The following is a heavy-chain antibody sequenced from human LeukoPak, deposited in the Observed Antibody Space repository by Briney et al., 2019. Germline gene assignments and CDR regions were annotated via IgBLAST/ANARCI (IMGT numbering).Heavy chain of an antibody. Sequence: ASVKVSCKASGYTFTGYYMHWVRQAPGQGLEWMGWINPNSGGTNYAQKFQGTVTMTRDTSISTAYMELSRLRSDDTAVYYCARSYYYDSSGSEGSNWFDPWGQGTLVTVSS. CDR2: INPNSGGT. CDR3: ARSYYYDSSGSEGSNWFDP. CDR1: GYTFTGYY. D-gene: IGHD3-22*01. J-gene: IGHJ5*02. V-gene: IGHV1-2*02.